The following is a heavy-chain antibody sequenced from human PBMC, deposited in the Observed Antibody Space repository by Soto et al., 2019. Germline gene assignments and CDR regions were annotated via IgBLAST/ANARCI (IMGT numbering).Heavy chain of an antibody. V-gene: IGHV3-15*01. CDR1: GFTFSDAW. D-gene: IGHD2-15*01. CDR3: TTDLWRIAVVVGSTGYFNT. CDR2: IKSKSDGGTT. Sequence: KPGGSLRLSCAASGFTFSDAWMSWVRQAPGKGLDWVGRIKSKSDGGTTEYAAPVRGRFTISRDDSKNTLYLQMNSLKTEDTAVYYCTTDLWRIAVVVGSTGYFNTWGQGTPVTVSS. J-gene: IGHJ5*02.